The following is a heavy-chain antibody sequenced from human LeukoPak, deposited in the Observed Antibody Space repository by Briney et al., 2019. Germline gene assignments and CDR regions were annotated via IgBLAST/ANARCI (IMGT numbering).Heavy chain of an antibody. D-gene: IGHD4/OR15-4a*01. CDR3: ARRAGAYSHPYDY. CDR1: GITFSSYG. CDR2: ISSTGGTT. J-gene: IGHJ4*02. Sequence: GGTLRLSCAASGITFSSYGMSWVRQAPGKGLEWVSSISSTGGTTYYADSVKGRFTISRDNSKNTLYLQMNSLRAEDTAVYYCARRAGAYSHPYDYWGQGTLVTVSS. V-gene: IGHV3-23*01.